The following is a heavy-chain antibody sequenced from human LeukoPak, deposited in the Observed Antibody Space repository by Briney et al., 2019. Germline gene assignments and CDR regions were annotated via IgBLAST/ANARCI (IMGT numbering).Heavy chain of an antibody. CDR2: VSYDGVNK. D-gene: IGHD3-10*01. V-gene: IGHV3-30-3*01. CDR3: AGGVQGVSCWFDS. CDR1: GFTLSSYA. Sequence: GRALRLSCAASGFTLSSYAFHWVRQAPGKGLEWVAAVSYDGVNKYYADSVKGPFTISRDNFNNYLQMSSLRVEDTAVYYCAGGVQGVSCWFDSWGQGTLVTVSS. J-gene: IGHJ5*01.